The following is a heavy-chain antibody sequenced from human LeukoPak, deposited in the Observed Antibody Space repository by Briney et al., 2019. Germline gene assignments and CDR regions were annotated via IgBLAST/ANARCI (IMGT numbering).Heavy chain of an antibody. Sequence: GGSLRLSCAASGFTFSSYWMSWVRQAPGKGLEWVANIKQDGSEKYYVDSVKGRFTISRDNAKNSLYLQMNSLRAEDTAVYYCARDPAGSPPWAPAPDAGYYYYMDVWGKGTTVTVSS. CDR2: IKQDGSEK. V-gene: IGHV3-7*01. J-gene: IGHJ6*03. CDR3: ARDPAGSPPWAPAPDAGYYYYMDV. CDR1: GFTFSSYW. D-gene: IGHD2-15*01.